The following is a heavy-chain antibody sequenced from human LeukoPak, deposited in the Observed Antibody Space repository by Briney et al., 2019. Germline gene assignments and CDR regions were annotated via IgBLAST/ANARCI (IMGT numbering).Heavy chain of an antibody. D-gene: IGHD3-22*01. V-gene: IGHV4-34*01. J-gene: IGHJ4*02. Sequence: SETLSLTCAVYGGSFSGYYWSWIRQPPGKGLEWIGEINHSGSTNYNPSLKSRVTISVDTSKNQFSLKLSSVTAADTAVYYCARTETYYYDSNGYYIFDYWGQGTLVAVSS. CDR3: ARTETYYYDSNGYYIFDY. CDR2: INHSGST. CDR1: GGSFSGYY.